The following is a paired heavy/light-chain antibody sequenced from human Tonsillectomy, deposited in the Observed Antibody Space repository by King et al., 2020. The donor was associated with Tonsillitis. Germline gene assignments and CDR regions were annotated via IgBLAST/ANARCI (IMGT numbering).Heavy chain of an antibody. J-gene: IGHJ2*01. D-gene: IGHD3-22*01. V-gene: IGHV1-18*01. CDR3: ARAYYDSSGQPAEWYFDL. CDR1: GYTFTSYG. Sequence: QVQLVQSGAEVKKPGASVKVSCKASGYTFTSYGINWVRQAPGQGLEWMGWISAYNNNTDYAQKLQGRVTMTTDTSTTTAYMELRSLRSDDTAVYYCARAYYDSSGQPAEWYFDLWGRGTLVTVSS. CDR2: ISAYNNNT.
Light chain of an antibody. CDR3: CSYAGSYTYV. V-gene: IGLV2-11*01. CDR2: DVS. Sequence: QSALTQPRSLSGSPRQSVTISCTGTSSDVGNYNYVSWYQKHPGKAPKLMISDVSKRPSGVPDRFSGSKSGNTASLTISGLQAEDEADYYCCSYAGSYTYVFGTGTKVTVL. J-gene: IGLJ1*01. CDR1: SSDVGNYNY.